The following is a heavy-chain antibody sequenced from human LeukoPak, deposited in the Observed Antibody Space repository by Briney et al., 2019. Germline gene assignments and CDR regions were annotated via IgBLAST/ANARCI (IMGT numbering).Heavy chain of an antibody. CDR1: GFTFSSYG. CDR3: AREGPRGNSQFDY. CDR2: IWYDGSNK. V-gene: IGHV3-33*01. D-gene: IGHD2/OR15-2a*01. J-gene: IGHJ4*02. Sequence: GGSLRLSCAASGFTFSSYGMHWVRQAPGKGLEWVALIWYDGSNKYYADSVKGRLTISRDNSKNTLYLQMNSLRAEDTAVYCCAREGPRGNSQFDYWGQGTLVTVSS.